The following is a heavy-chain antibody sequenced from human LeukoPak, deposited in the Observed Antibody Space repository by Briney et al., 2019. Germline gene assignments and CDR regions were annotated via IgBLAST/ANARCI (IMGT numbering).Heavy chain of an antibody. J-gene: IGHJ4*02. Sequence: PGGSLRLSCAASGFPFSRYAVHWVRQAPGKGLEWVALRSHDGGIEDYADSVKSRFTISRDNSRNTLYLQMNSLKPEDTAVYYCASSNEFYYDTSTYVDYWGQGTLVTVSS. D-gene: IGHD3-22*01. CDR3: ASSNEFYYDTSTYVDY. V-gene: IGHV3-30-3*01. CDR2: RSHDGGIE. CDR1: GFPFSRYA.